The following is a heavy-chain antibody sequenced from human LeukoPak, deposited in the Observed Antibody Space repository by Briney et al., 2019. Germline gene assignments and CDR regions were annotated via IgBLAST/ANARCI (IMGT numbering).Heavy chain of an antibody. Sequence: SETLSLTCTVSGGSISSSSYYWGWIRQPPGKGLEWIGSIYYSGSTYYNPSLKSRVTISVDTSKNQFSLKLSSVTAADTAVYYCARDLRQSSGWRFDYWGQGTLVTVSS. V-gene: IGHV4-39*07. CDR1: GGSISSSSYY. CDR3: ARDLRQSSGWRFDY. D-gene: IGHD6-19*01. J-gene: IGHJ4*02. CDR2: IYYSGST.